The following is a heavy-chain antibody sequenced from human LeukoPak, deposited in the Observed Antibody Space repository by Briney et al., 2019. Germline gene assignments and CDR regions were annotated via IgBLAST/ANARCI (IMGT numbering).Heavy chain of an antibody. D-gene: IGHD5-12*01. V-gene: IGHV3-64*01. CDR3: ARDLYVDIVAPSGMDV. CDR1: GFTFSSYA. J-gene: IGHJ6*02. Sequence: PGGSLRLSCAASGFTFSSYAMHWVRQAPGKGLEYVSAISSNGGSTYYANSVKGRFTISRDNSKNTLYLQMGSLRAEDMAVYYCARDLYVDIVAPSGMDVWGQGTTVTVSS. CDR2: ISSNGGST.